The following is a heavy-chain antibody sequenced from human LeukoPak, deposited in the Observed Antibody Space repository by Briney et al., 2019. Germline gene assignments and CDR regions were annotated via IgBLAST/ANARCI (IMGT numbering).Heavy chain of an antibody. Sequence: YWSWIRQHPGKGLEWMGIIYPGDSDTRYSPSFQGQVTISADKSISTAYLQWSSLKASDTAMYYCAREVDDYGDLSPDYWGQGTLVTVSS. V-gene: IGHV5-51*01. CDR3: AREVDDYGDLSPDY. D-gene: IGHD4-17*01. CDR1: YW. CDR2: IYPGDSDT. J-gene: IGHJ4*02.